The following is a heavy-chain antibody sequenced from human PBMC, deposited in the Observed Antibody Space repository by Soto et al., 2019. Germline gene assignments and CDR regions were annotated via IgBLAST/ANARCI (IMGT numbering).Heavy chain of an antibody. V-gene: IGHV3-30*18. CDR3: VKGSEVARQELDY. CDR1: GFSFSNCG. CDR2: ISSDGSDK. Sequence: GGSLRLSCAASGFSFSNCGMHWVRKAPGKGLEWVAAISSDGSDKYYSESVKGRFTISRDNSKNTLFLQMNSLRVEDTAVYYCVKGSEVARQELDYWGQGTLVTVSS. J-gene: IGHJ4*02. D-gene: IGHD2-15*01.